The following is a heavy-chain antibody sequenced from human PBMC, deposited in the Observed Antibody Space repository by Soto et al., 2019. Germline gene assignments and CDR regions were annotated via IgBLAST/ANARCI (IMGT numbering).Heavy chain of an antibody. CDR2: ISPWKGNT. Sequence: GASVKVSCKASGYNFMPYGVNWVRQAPGQGLEWMGWISPWKGNTNYAQSFQGRVTMTTDTSTSTAYMELRSLTSDDTAVYYCARGAYYGSGSNQLDYWGQGTLVTVSS. CDR3: ARGAYYGSGSNQLDY. J-gene: IGHJ4*02. CDR1: GYNFMPYG. V-gene: IGHV1-18*04. D-gene: IGHD3-10*01.